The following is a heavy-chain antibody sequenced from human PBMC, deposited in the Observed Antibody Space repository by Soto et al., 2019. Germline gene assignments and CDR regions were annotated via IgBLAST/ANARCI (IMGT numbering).Heavy chain of an antibody. Sequence: QITLKESGPTLLKATQTLTLTCSFSGFSLTSSGAGVGWIRQPPGKALERLAVIYWDEDKRYSPSPRSRPTINRHSSQTQVDLTMPNPDPPDTDTYFCAHTQARDRRQDPFDYWGQGTLVTVSS. CDR1: GFSLTSSGAG. D-gene: IGHD6-6*01. V-gene: IGHV2-5*02. J-gene: IGHJ4*02. CDR2: IYWDEDK. CDR3: AHTQARDRRQDPFDY.